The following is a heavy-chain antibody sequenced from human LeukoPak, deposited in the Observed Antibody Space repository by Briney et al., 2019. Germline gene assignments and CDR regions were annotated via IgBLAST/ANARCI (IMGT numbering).Heavy chain of an antibody. CDR3: ARAIAVAGQAGI. D-gene: IGHD6-19*01. CDR2: IYYSGST. V-gene: IGHV4-30-4*01. CDR1: GGSISSGDYY. Sequence: SQTLSLTCTVSGGSISSGDYYWSWIRQPPGKGLEWIGYIYYSGSTYYNPSLKSRVTISVDTSKNQFSLKLSSVTAADTAVYYCARAIAVAGQAGIWGQGTLVTVSS. J-gene: IGHJ4*02.